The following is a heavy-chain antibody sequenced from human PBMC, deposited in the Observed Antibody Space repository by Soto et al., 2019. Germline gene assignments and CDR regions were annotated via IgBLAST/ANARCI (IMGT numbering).Heavy chain of an antibody. CDR3: TSSYYDFWSGYEGEGYYFDY. Sequence: EVQLVESGGGLVQPGGSLKLSCAASGFTFSGSAMHWVRQASGKGLEWVGRIRSKANSYATAYAASMKGRFTISRDDSKNTAYLQMNSLKTEDTAVYYCTSSYYDFWSGYEGEGYYFDYWGQGTLVTVSS. CDR1: GFTFSGSA. V-gene: IGHV3-73*02. CDR2: IRSKANSYAT. D-gene: IGHD3-3*01. J-gene: IGHJ4*02.